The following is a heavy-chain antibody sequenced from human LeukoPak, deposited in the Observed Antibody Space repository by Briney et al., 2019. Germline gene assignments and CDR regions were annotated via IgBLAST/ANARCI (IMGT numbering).Heavy chain of an antibody. J-gene: IGHJ4*02. V-gene: IGHV3-33*01. CDR3: ARDLPCGDHEVGDY. CDR1: AFTFSSYG. CDR2: IWKDGSNK. D-gene: IGHD4-17*01. Sequence: GGSLRPSCAASAFTFSSYGTQWVRQPPGNGMEWEAVIWKDGSNKYYTDSVKGRFTISRENSKNTLYLQMNSPRAEDTAVYYCARDLPCGDHEVGDYWGQGTLVSVSS.